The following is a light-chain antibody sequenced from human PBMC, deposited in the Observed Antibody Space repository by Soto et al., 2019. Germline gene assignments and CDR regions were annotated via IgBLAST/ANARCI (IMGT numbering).Light chain of an antibody. V-gene: IGKV2D-29*02. J-gene: IGKJ5*01. Sequence: DVLMTQTPLSLSVAHGQPASMSCKSXHSLLHITGETFLFWYLQKPGQSPQLLIYEVSTRVSGVPDRFSGSGSGTDFTLEISRVETDYVGIYYCMQSTQLPPTFGQGTRLAIK. CDR3: MQSTQLPPT. CDR1: HSLLHITGETF. CDR2: EVS.